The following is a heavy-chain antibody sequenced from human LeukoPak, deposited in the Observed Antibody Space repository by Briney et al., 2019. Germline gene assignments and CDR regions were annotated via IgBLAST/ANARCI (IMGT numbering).Heavy chain of an antibody. V-gene: IGHV3-30*03. CDR2: VSFDGSYK. CDR1: GFTFSTYS. J-gene: IGHJ3*02. D-gene: IGHD1-1*01. CDR3: ARWTNFHAFDI. Sequence: GGSLRLSCAASGFTFSTYSVNWVRQAPGKGLEWLAVVSFDGSYKYYADSVKGRFTISRDDSKNTVYLQMNSLRTEDTAVYYCARWTNFHAFDIWGQGTLVTVSS.